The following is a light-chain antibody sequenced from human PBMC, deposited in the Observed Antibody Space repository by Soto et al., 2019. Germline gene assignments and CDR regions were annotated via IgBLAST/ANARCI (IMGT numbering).Light chain of an antibody. CDR3: ALYYGGVRV. V-gene: IGLV7-46*01. Sequence: QTVVTQEPALTVSPGGTVALTCGSSTGAVTRGHYTFWFQQKPGQAPRALIYDTSDKHSWTPARFSGSLLGGKAALTLSGAQPEDDADYSCALYYGGVRVFGGGTQLTVL. CDR1: TGAVTRGHY. J-gene: IGLJ2*01. CDR2: DTS.